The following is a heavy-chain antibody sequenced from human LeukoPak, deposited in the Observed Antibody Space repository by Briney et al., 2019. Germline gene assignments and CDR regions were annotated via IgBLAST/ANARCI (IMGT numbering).Heavy chain of an antibody. CDR1: GFTFSSYA. Sequence: GGSLRLSCAASGFTFSSYAMSWVRQSPGKGLEWVSAISGSGGSTYYADSVKGRFTISRDNSKNTLYLQMNSLRAEDTAVYYXXXXXMIVVVGPPNFDYWGQGTLVTVSS. CDR2: ISGSGGST. J-gene: IGHJ4*02. D-gene: IGHD3-22*01. CDR3: XXXXMIVVVGPPNFDY. V-gene: IGHV3-23*01.